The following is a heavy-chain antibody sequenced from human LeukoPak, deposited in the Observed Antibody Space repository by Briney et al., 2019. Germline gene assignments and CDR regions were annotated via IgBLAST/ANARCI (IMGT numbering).Heavy chain of an antibody. CDR2: YTSGTT. Sequence: SETLSLTCSVSGASLTIYYWNWIRQPAGKGLEWIGRYTSGTTTHNPSLKSQFTMSIDTSKDQISLKLTSVTAADTAIYYCATGDHSFDNWGQGILVTVTP. CDR1: GASLTIYY. V-gene: IGHV4-4*07. J-gene: IGHJ4*02. CDR3: ATGDHSFDN.